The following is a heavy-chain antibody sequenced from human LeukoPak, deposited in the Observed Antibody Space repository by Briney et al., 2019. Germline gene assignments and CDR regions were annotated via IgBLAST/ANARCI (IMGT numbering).Heavy chain of an antibody. V-gene: IGHV4-59*01. CDR3: ARWYSSSWDPNYYFDY. D-gene: IGHD6-13*01. CDR1: GGSISSYY. Sequence: SETLSLTCTVSGGSISSYYWSWIRQPPGKGLEWIGYIYYSGSTNYNPSLKSRVTISVDTSKNQFSLKLSSVTAADTAVYYCARWYSSSWDPNYYFDYWGQGTLVTVSS. J-gene: IGHJ4*02. CDR2: IYYSGST.